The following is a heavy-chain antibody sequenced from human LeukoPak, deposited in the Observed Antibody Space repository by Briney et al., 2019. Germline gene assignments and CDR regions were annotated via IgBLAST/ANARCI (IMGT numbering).Heavy chain of an antibody. Sequence: GGSLRLSCAASGFTVSSNYMSWVRQAPGKGLEWVSVMYSGGSTYYADSVKGRFTISRDNSKNTLHLQMNSLRAEDTAVYYCASCSTYEGYFDYWGQGTLVTVSS. D-gene: IGHD2-21*01. CDR1: GFTVSSNY. V-gene: IGHV3-53*01. J-gene: IGHJ4*02. CDR2: MYSGGST. CDR3: ASCSTYEGYFDY.